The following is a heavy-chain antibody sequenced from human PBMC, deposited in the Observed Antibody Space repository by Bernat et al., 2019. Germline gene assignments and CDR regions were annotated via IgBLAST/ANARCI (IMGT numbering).Heavy chain of an antibody. V-gene: IGHV3-23*01. CDR1: GFNFKNFG. J-gene: IGHJ2*01. CDR2: ISSGGTT. CDR3: AKSSAWSHWYFDL. Sequence: EMPLLESGGGLVQPGGSLRLSCAASGFNFKNFGMSWVRQAPGKGLEWVAPISSGGTTYYADSVKGRFTISRENNNNTLYLQLNSLRVEDTAVYYCAKSSAWSHWYFDLWGRGTLVTVSS. D-gene: IGHD6-6*01.